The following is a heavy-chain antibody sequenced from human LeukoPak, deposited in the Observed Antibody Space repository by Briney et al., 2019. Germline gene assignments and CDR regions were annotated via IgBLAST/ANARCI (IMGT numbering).Heavy chain of an antibody. J-gene: IGHJ4*02. CDR2: INPSGGST. D-gene: IGHD2-2*01. V-gene: IGHV1-46*01. CDR1: GYTFTSYF. CDR3: ARDPPHCSSTSCYGGYYFDY. Sequence: ASVKVSCKAFGYTFTSYFMHWVRQAPGQGLEWMGIINPSGGSTSYAQKFQGRVTMTRDTSTSTVYMELSSLRSEDTAIYYCARDPPHCSSTSCYGGYYFDYWGQGTLVTVSS.